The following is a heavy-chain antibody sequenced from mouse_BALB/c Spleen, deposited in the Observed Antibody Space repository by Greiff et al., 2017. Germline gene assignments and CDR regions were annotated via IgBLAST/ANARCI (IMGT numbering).Heavy chain of an antibody. Sequence: QVQLQQPGAELVKPGASVKLSCKASGYTFTNYWMHWVKQRPGQGLEWIGEINPSNGRTNYNEKFKSKATLTVDKSSSTAYMQLSSLTSEDSAVYYWALNFYFDYWGQGTTLTVSS. CDR1: GYTFTNYW. CDR2: INPSNGRT. CDR3: ALNFYFDY. J-gene: IGHJ2*01. D-gene: IGHD1-3*01. V-gene: IGHV1S81*02.